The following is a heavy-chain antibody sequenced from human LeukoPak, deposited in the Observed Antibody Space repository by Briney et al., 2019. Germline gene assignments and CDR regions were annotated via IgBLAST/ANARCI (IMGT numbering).Heavy chain of an antibody. CDR2: IYYSGST. Sequence: SETLSLTCTVSGGSISSYYWSRIRQPPGKGLEWIGYIYYSGSTNYNPSLKSRVTISVDTSKNQFSLKLSSVTAADTAVYYCARYQNSFDYWGQGTLVTVSS. J-gene: IGHJ4*02. CDR3: ARYQNSFDY. V-gene: IGHV4-59*01. CDR1: GGSISSYY.